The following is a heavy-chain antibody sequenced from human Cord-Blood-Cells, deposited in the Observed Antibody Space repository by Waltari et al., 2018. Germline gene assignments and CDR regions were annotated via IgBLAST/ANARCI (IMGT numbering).Heavy chain of an antibody. V-gene: IGHV1-69*01. CDR1: GGTFSSYA. D-gene: IGHD3-10*01. J-gene: IGHJ5*02. Sequence: QVQLVQSGAAVKKPGSSVKVSCKASGGTFSSYAISWVRQALGQGLEWMGGIIPIFGTANYAQKFQGRVTITADESTSTAYMELSSLRSEDTAVYYCAGCGYYGSGRNWFDPWGQGTLVTVSS. CDR3: AGCGYYGSGRNWFDP. CDR2: IIPIFGTA.